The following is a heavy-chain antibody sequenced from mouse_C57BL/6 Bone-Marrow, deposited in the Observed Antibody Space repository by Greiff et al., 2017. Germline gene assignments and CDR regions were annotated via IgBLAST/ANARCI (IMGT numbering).Heavy chain of an antibody. D-gene: IGHD2-12*01. CDR1: GYTFTSYW. CDR2: IYPGSGST. V-gene: IGHV1-55*01. Sequence: QVQLQQPGAELVKPGASVKMSCKASGYTFTSYWITWVKQRPGQGLEWIGDIYPGSGSTNYNEKFKSKATPTVDTSSSPAYMQLSSLTSEDAAVYYCARPYYNYCWYFDVWGTGTTVTVSS. J-gene: IGHJ1*03. CDR3: ARPYYNYCWYFDV.